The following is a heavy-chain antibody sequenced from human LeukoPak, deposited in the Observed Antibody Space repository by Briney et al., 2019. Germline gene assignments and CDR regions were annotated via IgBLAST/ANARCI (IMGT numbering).Heavy chain of an antibody. V-gene: IGHV3-7*03. J-gene: IGHJ4*02. CDR3: AKAVDTAMATGYFDY. CDR1: GFTFSSYW. CDR2: IKQDESQK. D-gene: IGHD5-18*01. Sequence: GGSLRLSWAASGFTFSSYWMTWARQAPGKGLEWVANIKQDESQKYYGDSVRGRFTISRGNAKNSLYLQMNSLRAEDTALYYCAKAVDTAMATGYFDYWGQGTLVTVSS.